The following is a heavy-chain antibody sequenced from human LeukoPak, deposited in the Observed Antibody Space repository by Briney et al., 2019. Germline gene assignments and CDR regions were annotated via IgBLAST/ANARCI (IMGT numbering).Heavy chain of an antibody. Sequence: ASVKVSCKASGYTFTAFYIYWVRQAPGRGLEWVGGFNPNSGGTYYPRKLQGRVTMTRATSNTTDSLELKSVTPDDTAVYYCARYKGGANHAGGYYYYRDVGGQGTTLILSS. V-gene: IGHV1-2*02. CDR3: ARYKGGANHAGGYYYYRDV. J-gene: IGHJ6*03. D-gene: IGHD4/OR15-4a*01. CDR2: FNPNSGGT. CDR1: GYTFTAFY.